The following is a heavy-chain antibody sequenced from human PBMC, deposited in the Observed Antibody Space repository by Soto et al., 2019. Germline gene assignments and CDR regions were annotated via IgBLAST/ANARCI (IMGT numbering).Heavy chain of an antibody. CDR2: INPNSGGT. D-gene: IGHD6-13*01. CDR1: GYTFTGYY. Sequence: ASVKVSCKASGYTFTGYYMHWVRQAPGQGLEWKGRINPNSGGTNYAQKFQGWVTMTRDTSISTAYMELSRLRSDDTAVYYCARGPPYRSSFHFDYWGQGTLVTVSS. V-gene: IGHV1-2*04. CDR3: ARGPPYRSSFHFDY. J-gene: IGHJ4*02.